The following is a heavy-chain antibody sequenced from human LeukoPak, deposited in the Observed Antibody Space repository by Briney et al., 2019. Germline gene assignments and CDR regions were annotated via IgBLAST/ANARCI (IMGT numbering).Heavy chain of an antibody. CDR2: ISGSGAST. J-gene: IGHJ4*02. Sequence: GGSLRLSCAASGLTFSNNAMSWVRQAPGKGLEWVSAISGSGASTYYADSVKGRFTISRDNSKNTLYLQMNSLRAEDTAVYYCARDQVVAGIRPPFDYWGQRTLHTVSS. CDR3: ARDQVVAGIRPPFDY. V-gene: IGHV3-23*01. CDR1: GLTFSNNA. D-gene: IGHD6-19*01.